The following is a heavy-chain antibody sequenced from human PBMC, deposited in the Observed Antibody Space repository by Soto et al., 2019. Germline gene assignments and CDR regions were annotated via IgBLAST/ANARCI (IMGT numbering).Heavy chain of an antibody. J-gene: IGHJ6*02. CDR3: ARQHRDSLTRLQWNGMDV. CDR1: GFTFSSYC. V-gene: IGHV3-33*01. CDR2: IWYDGINK. Sequence: PGGSLRLSCAASGFTFSSYCMHWVRQAPCKGLEWVAVIWYDGINKYYADSVKGRFTISRDNSKNTLYLQMNSLRAEDTAVYYCARQHRDSLTRLQWNGMDVWGQGTTVTVSS. D-gene: IGHD3-9*01.